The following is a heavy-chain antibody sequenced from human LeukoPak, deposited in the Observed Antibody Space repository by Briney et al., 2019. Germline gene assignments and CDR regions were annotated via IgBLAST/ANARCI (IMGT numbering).Heavy chain of an antibody. V-gene: IGHV3-33*01. Sequence: GGSLRLSCAASGFTFSSYGMHWARQAPGKGLEWVAVIWYDGSNKYYADSVKGRFTISRDNSKNTLYLQMNSLRAEDTAVYYCARVSPGIHYFDYWGQGTLVTVSS. CDR1: GFTFSSYG. D-gene: IGHD6-13*01. CDR2: IWYDGSNK. J-gene: IGHJ4*02. CDR3: ARVSPGIHYFDY.